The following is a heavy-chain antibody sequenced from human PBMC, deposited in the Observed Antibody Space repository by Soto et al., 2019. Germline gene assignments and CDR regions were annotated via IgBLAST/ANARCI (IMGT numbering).Heavy chain of an antibody. CDR3: ASFYSSIWYYFDY. Sequence: SETLSLTCTVSGDSISSYYWSWIRQPPGKGLEWIGYIYYTGSTNYNPSLKSRITMSVDTSKNQFSLKLSSVTAADTAVYSCASFYSSIWYYFDYWGQGTLVTVYS. D-gene: IGHD6-13*01. V-gene: IGHV4-59*01. J-gene: IGHJ4*02. CDR2: IYYTGST. CDR1: GDSISSYY.